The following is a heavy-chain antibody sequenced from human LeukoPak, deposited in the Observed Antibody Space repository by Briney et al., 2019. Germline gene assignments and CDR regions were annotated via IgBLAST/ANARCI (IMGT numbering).Heavy chain of an antibody. CDR3: ARAPPGRANGMDV. V-gene: IGHV1-69*04. CDR1: GGTFSSYA. Sequence: ASVKVSCKASGGTFSSYAISWVRQAPGQGLEWVGRIIPILGIANYAQKFQGRVTITADKSTSTAYMELSSLRSEDTAVYYCARAPPGRANGMDVWGQGTTVTVSS. D-gene: IGHD1-26*01. CDR2: IIPILGIA. J-gene: IGHJ6*02.